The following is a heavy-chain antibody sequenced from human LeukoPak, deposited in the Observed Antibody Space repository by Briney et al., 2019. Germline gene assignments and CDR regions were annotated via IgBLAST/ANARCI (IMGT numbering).Heavy chain of an antibody. CDR1: GYSISSGYY. V-gene: IGHV4-38-2*02. D-gene: IGHD3-10*01. CDR3: ARDRSHYGSGSSKTDY. J-gene: IGHJ4*02. CDR2: IYHSGST. Sequence: SETLSLTRAVSGYSISSGYYWGWIRPPPGKGLEWIGSIYHSGSTYYNPSLKSRVTISVDTSKNQFSLKLSSVTAADTAVYYCARDRSHYGSGSSKTDYWGQGTLVTVSS.